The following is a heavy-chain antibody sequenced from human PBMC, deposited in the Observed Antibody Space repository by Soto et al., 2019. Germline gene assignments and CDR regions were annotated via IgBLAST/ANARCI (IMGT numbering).Heavy chain of an antibody. CDR3: ARGGGYFCSGLDY. V-gene: IGHV4-59*01. CDR1: GGSISSYY. CDR2: IYYSGST. J-gene: IGHJ4*02. Sequence: SETLSLTCTVSGGSISSYYWSWIRQPPGKGLEWIGYIYYSGSTNYNPSLKSRVTISGDTSKNQFSLKLSSVTAADTAVYYCARGGGYFCSGLDYWGQGTLVTVSS. D-gene: IGHD3-3*01.